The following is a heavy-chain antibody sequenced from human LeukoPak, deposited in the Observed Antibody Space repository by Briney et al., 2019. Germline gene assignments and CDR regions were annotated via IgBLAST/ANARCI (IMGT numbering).Heavy chain of an antibody. J-gene: IGHJ4*02. Sequence: ASVKVPCKASGDTFSATAISWVRQAPGQGLEWMGGVIPSWGTTNYAEQFQGRVTITADASTTAAYMELSSLTFEDTAVYYCARGVRRETSEFDSWGQGTLVIVSS. CDR3: ARGVRRETSEFDS. CDR2: VIPSWGTT. V-gene: IGHV1-69*13. D-gene: IGHD3-10*02. CDR1: GDTFSATA.